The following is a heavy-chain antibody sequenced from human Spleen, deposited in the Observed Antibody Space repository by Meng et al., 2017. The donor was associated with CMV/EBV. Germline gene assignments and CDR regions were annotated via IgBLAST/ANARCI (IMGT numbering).Heavy chain of an antibody. Sequence: GESLKISCAASGFTFANAWMSWVRQAPGKGLEWVSSISSSSSYIYYADSVKGRFTISKDNGKNSLYLQMNSLRAEDTAVYYCARDTLVLRLGELSYGFWGQGTVVTVSS. CDR3: ARDTLVLRLGELSYGF. CDR2: ISSSSSYI. D-gene: IGHD3-16*02. CDR1: GFTFANAW. J-gene: IGHJ4*02. V-gene: IGHV3-21*01.